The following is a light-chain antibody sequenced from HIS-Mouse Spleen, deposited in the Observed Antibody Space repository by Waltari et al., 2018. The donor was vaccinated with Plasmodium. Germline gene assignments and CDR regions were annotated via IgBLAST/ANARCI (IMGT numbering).Light chain of an antibody. J-gene: IGLJ1*01. V-gene: IGLV2-14*01. Sequence: QPALTQPAPVSGSPGQSLPLSLTGTPRDVSGCNYVPWYQQHPGKAPKLMVYEVSKWPSGVSNRFSGSKSGHTASLTISGLQAEDEADYYCSSYTSSSTLDVFGTGTKVTVL. CDR3: SSYTSSSTLDV. CDR2: EVS. CDR1: PRDVSGCNY.